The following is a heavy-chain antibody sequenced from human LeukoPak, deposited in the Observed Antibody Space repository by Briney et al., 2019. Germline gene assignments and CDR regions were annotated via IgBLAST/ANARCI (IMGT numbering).Heavy chain of an antibody. Sequence: SGGSLRLSCSASGFMFSQFSMAWVRQPPGKGLEWVSDLSGSGGSTYYADSVQGRFVVSRNNSQNTLYLQMNSLRADDTAVYYCTKATAAYWGQGTLVTVSS. J-gene: IGHJ4*02. V-gene: IGHV3-23*01. D-gene: IGHD2-2*01. CDR1: GFMFSQFS. CDR3: TKATAAY. CDR2: LSGSGGST.